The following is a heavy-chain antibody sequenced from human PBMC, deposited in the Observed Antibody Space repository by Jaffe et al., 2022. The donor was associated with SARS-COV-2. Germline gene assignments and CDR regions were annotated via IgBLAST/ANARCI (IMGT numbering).Heavy chain of an antibody. D-gene: IGHD3-22*01. J-gene: IGHJ4*02. CDR1: GYTFTSYY. CDR3: ARVSMYYYDSSGYYYFDY. V-gene: IGHV1-46*01. CDR2: INPSGGST. Sequence: QVQLVQSGAEVKKPGASVKVSCKASGYTFTSYYMHWVRQAPGQGLEWMGIINPSGGSTSYAQKFQGRVTMTRDTSTSTVYMELSSLRSEDTAVYYCARVSMYYYDSSGYYYFDYWGQGTLVTVSS.